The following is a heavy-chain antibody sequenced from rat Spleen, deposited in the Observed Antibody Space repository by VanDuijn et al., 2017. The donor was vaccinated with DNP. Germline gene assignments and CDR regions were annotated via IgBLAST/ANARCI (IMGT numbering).Heavy chain of an antibody. V-gene: IGHV3-3*01. CDR1: GFSITNNFK. CDR3: AIQLGVFDY. D-gene: IGHD5-1*01. CDR2: VTNAGST. Sequence: EVLLQESGPGLVKPSQSLSLTCSVTGFSITNNFKWSWIRKFPGNKLEWMGYVTNAGSTDYNPSLKSRISITTDTSKNQFFLQINSITVEDTATYYCAIQLGVFDYWGQGVMGTVSS. J-gene: IGHJ2*01.